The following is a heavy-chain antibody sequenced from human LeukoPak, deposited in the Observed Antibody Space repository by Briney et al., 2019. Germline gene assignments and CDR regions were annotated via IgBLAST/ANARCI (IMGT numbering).Heavy chain of an antibody. CDR2: IIAIFGTA. J-gene: IGHJ3*02. D-gene: IGHD3-10*01. CDR3: ARDSGRYYYGSGSYSGPVGAFDI. CDR1: GGTFSSYA. V-gene: IGHV1-69*13. Sequence: ASVKVSCKASGGTFSSYAISWVRQAPGQGLEWMGGIIAIFGTANYAQKFQGRVTITADESTSTAYMELSSLRSEDTAVYYCARDSGRYYYGSGSYSGPVGAFDIWGQGTMVTVSS.